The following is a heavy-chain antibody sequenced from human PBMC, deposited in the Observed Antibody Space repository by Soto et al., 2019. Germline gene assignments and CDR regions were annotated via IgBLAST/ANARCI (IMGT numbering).Heavy chain of an antibody. CDR3: ARGDREDTAVVIGVRPGEYGVDV. D-gene: IGHD2-21*01. CDR1: GFTFSNYA. CDR2: ISYNGGNR. Sequence: QVQLVESGGGVVQPGRSLRLSCAASGFTFSNYAMHWVRQAPGKGLECVAVISYNGGNRFYRDYVNGRFTISRDNSKNTVHLQIASLRYEDAAVYYCARGDREDTAVVIGVRPGEYGVDVWGQGTTVTVSS. J-gene: IGHJ6*02. V-gene: IGHV3-30*04.